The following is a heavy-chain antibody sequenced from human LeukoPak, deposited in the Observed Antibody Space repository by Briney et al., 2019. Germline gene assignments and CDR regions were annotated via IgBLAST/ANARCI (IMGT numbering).Heavy chain of an antibody. J-gene: IGHJ5*02. D-gene: IGHD1-1*01. CDR3: ARHGTSGTNLNWCDP. Sequence: SETLALICTVSGGSISSFYWSWIRQPPGKGLEWIGYIYYSGSTNYNPSLKSRVSISVDTSKNQFSLKLSSVTAADAAVYYCARHGTSGTNLNWCDPWGQGTLVTVSS. V-gene: IGHV4-59*01. CDR1: GGSISSFY. CDR2: IYYSGST.